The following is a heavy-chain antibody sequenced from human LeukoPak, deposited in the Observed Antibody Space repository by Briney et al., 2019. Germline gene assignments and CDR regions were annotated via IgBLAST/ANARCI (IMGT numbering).Heavy chain of an antibody. CDR3: AREIEAAAGTP. CDR2: ISYSTSTI. Sequence: GGSLRLSCAASGFTFSSYSMNWVRQAPGKGLEWVSYISYSTSTIYYADSVKGRFTISRDNAKNSLYLQMNSLRAEDTAVYYCAREIEAAAGTPWGQGTLVTVSS. J-gene: IGHJ5*02. V-gene: IGHV3-48*04. CDR1: GFTFSSYS. D-gene: IGHD6-13*01.